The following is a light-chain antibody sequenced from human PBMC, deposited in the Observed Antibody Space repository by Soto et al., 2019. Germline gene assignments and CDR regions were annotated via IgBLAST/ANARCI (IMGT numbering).Light chain of an antibody. CDR3: QSFDSSLSASV. V-gene: IGLV1-40*01. CDR2: GNN. CDR1: SSNIGAGY. Sequence: QSVLTQPPSVSGAPGQRVTISCTGSSSNIGAGYVHWYQQLPGTAPKLLIYGNNNRPSGVPDRFSGSKSGTSASLVITGLQAEDEADYYCQSFDSSLSASVFGGGTKVTVL. J-gene: IGLJ2*01.